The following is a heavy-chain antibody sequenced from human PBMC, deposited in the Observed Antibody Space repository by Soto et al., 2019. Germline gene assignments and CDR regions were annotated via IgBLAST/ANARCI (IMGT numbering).Heavy chain of an antibody. D-gene: IGHD1-26*01. CDR2: ISSNGGST. CDR3: VKEGRELLXDY. J-gene: IGHJ4*02. Sequence: GGSLRLSCSASGFTFSSYAMHWVRQAPGKGLEYVSAISSNGGSTYYADSVKGRFTISRDNSKNTLYLQMSSLRAEDTAVYYCVKEGRELLXDYWGQGTLVTVSS. V-gene: IGHV3-64D*08. CDR1: GFTFSSYA.